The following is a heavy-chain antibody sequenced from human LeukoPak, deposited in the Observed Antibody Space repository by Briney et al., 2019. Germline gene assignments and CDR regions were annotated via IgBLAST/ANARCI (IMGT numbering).Heavy chain of an antibody. V-gene: IGHV3-66*01. CDR3: ASGEGFDY. CDR2: IYSGGST. J-gene: IGHJ4*02. Sequence: GGSLRLSCAASGFTFSSYSMNWVRQAPGKGLEWVSVIYSGGSTYYADSVKGRFTISRDNSKNTLYLQMNSLRAEDTAVYYCASGEGFDYWGQGTLVTVSS. CDR1: GFTFSSYS. D-gene: IGHD7-27*01.